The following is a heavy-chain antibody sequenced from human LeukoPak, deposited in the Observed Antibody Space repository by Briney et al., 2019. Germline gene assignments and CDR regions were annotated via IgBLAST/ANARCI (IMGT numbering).Heavy chain of an antibody. D-gene: IGHD2-8*01. CDR2: ISGGGDNT. V-gene: IGHV3-23*01. J-gene: IGHJ4*02. Sequence: GGSRRLSCGASGFIFSSYAMSWVRQAPGKGLEWVSSISGGGDNTYYADSVKGRFTISRDNSKNTLYLQMNSLRAEDTAVYYCARASYCSNGVCYLVEYWGQGTLVTVSS. CDR3: ARASYCSNGVCYLVEY. CDR1: GFIFSSYA.